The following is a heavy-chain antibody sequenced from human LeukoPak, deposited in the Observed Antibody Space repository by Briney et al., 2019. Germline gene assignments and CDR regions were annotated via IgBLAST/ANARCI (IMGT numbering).Heavy chain of an antibody. CDR3: DGEGAYGESYS. CDR2: IYRAPT. D-gene: IGHD4-17*01. J-gene: IGHJ5*02. Sequence: PSQTLSLTCAVSGDSISYESYCWNWIRQAPGTGPEWIGNIYRAPTPLNPSHKRRVAISVDMSKSQASLSLTSGTAANTAIYDCDGEGAYGESYSWGQGALVIVSA. V-gene: IGHV4-30-2*01. CDR1: GDSISYESYC.